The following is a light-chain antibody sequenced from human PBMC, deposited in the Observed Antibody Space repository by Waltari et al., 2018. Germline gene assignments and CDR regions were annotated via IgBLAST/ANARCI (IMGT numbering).Light chain of an antibody. Sequence: QSALTQPASVSGSPGQSITISCTGTSSDVGGYNYVSWYQQHPGKAPKLIIYDFSTRPSGVSNRFSGSKSGNTDSLTISGLQADDEADYYCSSYTSSSTPWVFGGGTKLTVL. CDR3: SSYTSSSTPWV. V-gene: IGLV2-14*03. CDR1: SSDVGGYNY. CDR2: DFS. J-gene: IGLJ3*02.